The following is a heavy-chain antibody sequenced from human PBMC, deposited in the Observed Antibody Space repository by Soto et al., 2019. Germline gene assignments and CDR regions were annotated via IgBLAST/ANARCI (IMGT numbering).Heavy chain of an antibody. CDR1: GYTFTSYD. CDR2: MNPNSGNT. J-gene: IGHJ6*03. V-gene: IGHV1-8*01. CDR3: ASQAYSSGWYGVGAYYYYMDV. Sequence: ASVKVSCKASGYTFTSYDINWVRQATGQGLEWMGWMNPNSGNTGYVQKFQGRVTMTRNTSISTAYMELSSLRSEDTAVYYCASQAYSSGWYGVGAYYYYMDVWGKGTTVTVSS. D-gene: IGHD6-19*01.